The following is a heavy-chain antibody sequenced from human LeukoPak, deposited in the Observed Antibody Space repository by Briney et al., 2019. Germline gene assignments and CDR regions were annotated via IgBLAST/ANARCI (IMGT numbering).Heavy chain of an antibody. V-gene: IGHV3-66*01. J-gene: IGHJ4*02. Sequence: GGSLRLSCGASGFXVSNTYMSWVRQAPGKGLEWVSVIYAGGSTYYADSVKGRFTISRDNAKNTLYLQMNSLRAEDTAVYYCARRLSTAMALNDWGQGTLVTVSS. CDR3: ARRLSTAMALND. CDR2: IYAGGST. CDR1: GFXVSNTY. D-gene: IGHD5-18*01.